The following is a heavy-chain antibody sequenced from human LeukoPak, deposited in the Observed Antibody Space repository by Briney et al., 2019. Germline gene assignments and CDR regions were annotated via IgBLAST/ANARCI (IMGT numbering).Heavy chain of an antibody. V-gene: IGHV3-74*01. CDR2: INSDGSST. J-gene: IGHJ6*02. CDR3: ARSLQQLVHGHYYYGMDV. D-gene: IGHD6-6*01. CDR1: GFTFSSYW. Sequence: GGSLRLSCAASGFTFSSYWMHWVRQAPGKGLVWVSRINSDGSSTSYADSVKGRFTISRDNAKNTLYLQMNSLRAEDTAVYYCARSLQQLVHGHYYYGMDVWGQGTTVTVSS.